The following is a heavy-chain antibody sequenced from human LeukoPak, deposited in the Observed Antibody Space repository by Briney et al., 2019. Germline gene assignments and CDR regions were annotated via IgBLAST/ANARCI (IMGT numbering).Heavy chain of an antibody. D-gene: IGHD3-22*01. CDR1: GFTFSNAW. J-gene: IGHJ4*02. CDR3: TTDTLRYYYDSSGYYYYYFDY. CDR2: IKSKTDGGTT. Sequence: PGGSLRLSCAASGFTFSNAWMSWVRQAPGKGLEWVGRIKSKTDGGTTDYAAPVKGRFTISRDDSKNTLYLQMNSLKTEDTAVYYCTTDTLRYYYDSSGYYYYYFDYWGQGTLVTVAS. V-gene: IGHV3-15*01.